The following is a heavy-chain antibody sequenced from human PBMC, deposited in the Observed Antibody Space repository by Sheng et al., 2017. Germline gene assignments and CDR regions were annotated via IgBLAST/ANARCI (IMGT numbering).Heavy chain of an antibody. V-gene: IGHV3-48*03. CDR3: ARGRWLHSRSYYFGL. Sequence: EVQLVESGGRLVQPGGSLRLSCVASGFSFKDYEMNWVRQAPGEGLEWLSYITTSGNMIKYADSVKGRFAISRDDAKNTLNLQLTGLRVEDTAVYYCARGRWLHSRSYYFGLLGPGNPGYRLL. D-gene: IGHD6-19*01. CDR2: ITTSGNMI. J-gene: IGHJ4*02. CDR1: GFSFKDYE.